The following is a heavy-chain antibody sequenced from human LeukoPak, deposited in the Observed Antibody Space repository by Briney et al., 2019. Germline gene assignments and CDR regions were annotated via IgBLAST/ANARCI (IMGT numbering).Heavy chain of an antibody. J-gene: IGHJ4*02. Sequence: ASVKVSYKVSGYTLTELSMHWVRQAPGKGLEWMGGFDPEDGETIYAQKFQGRVTMTEDTSTDTAYMELSSLRSEDTAVYYCATMRWLVRYFDYWGQGTLVTVSS. CDR1: GYTLTELS. CDR2: FDPEDGET. D-gene: IGHD6-19*01. V-gene: IGHV1-24*01. CDR3: ATMRWLVRYFDY.